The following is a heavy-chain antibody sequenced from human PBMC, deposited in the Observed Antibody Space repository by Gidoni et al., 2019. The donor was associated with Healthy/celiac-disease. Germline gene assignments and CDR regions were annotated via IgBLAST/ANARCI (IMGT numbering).Heavy chain of an antibody. CDR1: GFQFRSDG. D-gene: IGHD2-2*02. J-gene: IGHJ6*02. CDR3: AKDWRYCSSTSCYSLYYYYGMDV. Sequence: QGQLVESGGGVVQPERSLRRSCAASGFQFRSDGMHWGRQAPGKGLEWVAVIAYDGSNKYYADSVKGRFTISRDNSQNTLYLQMNSLRAEDTAVYYCAKDWRYCSSTSCYSLYYYYGMDVWGQGTTVTVSS. CDR2: IAYDGSNK. V-gene: IGHV3-30*18.